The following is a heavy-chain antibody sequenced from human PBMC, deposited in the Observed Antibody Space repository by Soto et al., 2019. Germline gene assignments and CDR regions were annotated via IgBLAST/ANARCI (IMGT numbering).Heavy chain of an antibody. CDR3: ARDRADYYGSTVYYYYGMDV. CDR1: GGTFSSYT. D-gene: IGHD3-10*01. Sequence: VQLVQSGAEVKKPGSSVKVSCKASGGTFSSYTISWVRQAPGQGLEWMGGIIPIFGTANYAQKFQGRVTITADESTSTAYMELSSLRSEDTAVYYCARDRADYYGSTVYYYYGMDVWGQGTTVTVSS. J-gene: IGHJ6*02. V-gene: IGHV1-69*01. CDR2: IIPIFGTA.